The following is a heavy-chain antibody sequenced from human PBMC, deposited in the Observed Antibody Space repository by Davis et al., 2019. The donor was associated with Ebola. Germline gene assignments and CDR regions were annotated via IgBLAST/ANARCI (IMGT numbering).Heavy chain of an antibody. V-gene: IGHV5-51*01. D-gene: IGHD2-2*01. Sequence: GESLKISCKASGYIFPNYWIGWVRQMPGKGLEWMGIIYPGDSDTRYSPSFQGQVTISADKSINTAYLQWSSLKTSDTAIYYCARPLYPTSSTRYCDFSLWGRGTLVTGSS. CDR3: ARPLYPTSSTRYCDFSL. CDR2: IYPGDSDT. CDR1: GYIFPNYW. J-gene: IGHJ2*01.